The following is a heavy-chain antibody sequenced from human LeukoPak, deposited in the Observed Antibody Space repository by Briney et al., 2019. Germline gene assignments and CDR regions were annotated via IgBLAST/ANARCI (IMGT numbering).Heavy chain of an antibody. D-gene: IGHD3-3*01. J-gene: IGHJ5*02. Sequence: GGSLRLSCAASGFTFSSYAVHWVRQAPGKGLEWVTVISYDGSNKYYADSVKGRFTISRDNSKNTLYLQMNSLRAEDTAVYYCARGGRYDFWSGYATNWFDPWGQGTLVTVSS. CDR1: GFTFSSYA. CDR2: ISYDGSNK. CDR3: ARGGRYDFWSGYATNWFDP. V-gene: IGHV3-30-3*01.